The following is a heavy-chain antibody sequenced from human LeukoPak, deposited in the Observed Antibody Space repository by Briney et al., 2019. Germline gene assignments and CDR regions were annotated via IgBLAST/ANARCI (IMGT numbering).Heavy chain of an antibody. CDR2: IYYSGST. CDR3: ARDSSGYYYYDY. V-gene: IGHV4-59*01. J-gene: IGHJ4*02. Sequence: KTSETLSLTCTVSGGSISSYYWSWLRQPPGKGLEWIGYIYYSGSTNYNPSLKSQVTISVDTSKNQFSLKLSSVTAADTAVYYCARDSSGYYYYDYWGQGTLVTVSS. CDR1: GGSISSYY. D-gene: IGHD3-22*01.